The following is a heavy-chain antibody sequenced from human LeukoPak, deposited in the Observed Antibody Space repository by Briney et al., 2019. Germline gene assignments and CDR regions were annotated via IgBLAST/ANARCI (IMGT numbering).Heavy chain of an antibody. CDR1: GFTFSDHY. D-gene: IGHD2-21*02. Sequence: GGSLRLSCAASGFTFSDHYMSWSRQAPGKGLEGVSYISSSDRYTRNADSVKGRFTISRDNAKNSVYLQMTSLRADDTAVYYCARDQGQSVVVTGTLYDFWGQGTLVTVSP. CDR3: ARDQGQSVVVTGTLYDF. J-gene: IGHJ4*02. V-gene: IGHV3-11*05. CDR2: ISSSDRYT.